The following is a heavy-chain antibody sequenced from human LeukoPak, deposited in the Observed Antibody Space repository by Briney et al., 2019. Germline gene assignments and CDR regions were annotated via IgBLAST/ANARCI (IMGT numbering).Heavy chain of an antibody. CDR1: GFTFDDYA. V-gene: IGHV3-9*01. CDR2: ISWNSGSI. Sequence: RTGGSLRLSCAASGFTFDDYAMHWVRQAPGKGLEWVSGISWNSGSIGYADSVKGRFTISRDNAKNSLYLQMNSLRAEDTAVYYCARTTTVTRTDYFDYWGQGTLVTVSS. D-gene: IGHD4-17*01. CDR3: ARTTTVTRTDYFDY. J-gene: IGHJ4*02.